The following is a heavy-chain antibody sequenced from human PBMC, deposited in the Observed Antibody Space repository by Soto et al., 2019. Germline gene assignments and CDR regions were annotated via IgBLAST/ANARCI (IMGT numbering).Heavy chain of an antibody. D-gene: IGHD3-9*01. CDR3: LMIFDQTGSVRF. CDR1: GYTFTSYG. J-gene: IGHJ1*01. Sequence: ASVKVSSKASGYTFTSYGISWVRQAPGQGLEWMGWISAYNGNTNYAQKLQGRVTMTTDTSTSTAYMELRSLRSDDTAVYFFLMIFDQTGSVRFRGKGTLVTGSS. V-gene: IGHV1-18*01. CDR2: ISAYNGNT.